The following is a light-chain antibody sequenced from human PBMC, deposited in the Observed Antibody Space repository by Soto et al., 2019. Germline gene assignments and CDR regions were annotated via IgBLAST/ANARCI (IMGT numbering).Light chain of an antibody. CDR2: KAS. J-gene: IGKJ5*01. V-gene: IGKV1-5*03. CDR1: QSISSS. Sequence: DIQMTQSPSTLSASVGDRVTITCRASQSISSSLAWYQQKPGKAPKLLISKASSLESGVPSRFRGSGSGTEFTLTISSLQPDXXASXYXQHYRSYPFTFGQGTRLEIK. CDR3: QHYRSYPFT.